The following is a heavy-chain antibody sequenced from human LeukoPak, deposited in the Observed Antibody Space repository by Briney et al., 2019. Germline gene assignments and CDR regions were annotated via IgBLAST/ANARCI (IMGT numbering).Heavy chain of an antibody. CDR2: INSDGSST. CDR1: GFTFSSYW. D-gene: IGHD6-19*01. V-gene: IGHV3-74*01. CDR3: ARASSGWYTDSNFDY. J-gene: IGHJ4*02. Sequence: PGGSLRLSCAASGFTFSSYWTHWVRQAPGKGLVWVSRINSDGSSTSYADSVKGRFTISRDNAKNTLYLQMNSLRAEDTAVYYCARASSGWYTDSNFDYWGQGTLVTVSS.